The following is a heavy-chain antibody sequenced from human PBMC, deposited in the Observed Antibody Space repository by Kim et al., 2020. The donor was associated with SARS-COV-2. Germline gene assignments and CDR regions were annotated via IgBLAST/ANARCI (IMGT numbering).Heavy chain of an antibody. CDR2: IFHGGGA. V-gene: IGHV4-4*02. Sequence: SETLSLTCAVSGGSISSSNWWGWVRQSPGKGLEWITEIFHGGGANYNPSLKSRVIISLDKSKNQFSLNLNSMTAADTAVYYCVRLGYTGGWKGFDVWGQGTSVTVSS. D-gene: IGHD6-19*01. CDR1: GGSISSSNW. J-gene: IGHJ6*02. CDR3: VRLGYTGGWKGFDV.